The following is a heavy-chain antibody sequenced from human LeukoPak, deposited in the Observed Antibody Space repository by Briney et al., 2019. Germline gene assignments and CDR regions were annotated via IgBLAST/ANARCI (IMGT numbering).Heavy chain of an antibody. CDR1: GGTFSSYA. Sequence: SVKVSCKASGGTFSSYAISWVRQAPGQGLEWMGGIIPIFGTANYAQKFQGRVTIAADESTSTAYMELSSLRSEDTAVYYCASLSIAAAGPDYWGQGTLVTVSS. J-gene: IGHJ4*02. CDR3: ASLSIAAAGPDY. CDR2: IIPIFGTA. D-gene: IGHD6-13*01. V-gene: IGHV1-69*13.